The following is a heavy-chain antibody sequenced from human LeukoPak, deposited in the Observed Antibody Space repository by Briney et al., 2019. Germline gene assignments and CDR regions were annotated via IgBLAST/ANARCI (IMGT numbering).Heavy chain of an antibody. CDR3: ARQGGTGVSIDY. CDR1: GYRFTTYW. Sequence: GESLKISWKGFGYRFTTYWIGWVRQMPGKGLEWVGIINPGDSDTRYSPSFQGQGTLSVDKSISTAYLQWSSLKASDTAMYYCARQGGTGVSIDYWGQGTLVTVSS. D-gene: IGHD7-27*01. CDR2: INPGDSDT. J-gene: IGHJ4*02. V-gene: IGHV5-51*01.